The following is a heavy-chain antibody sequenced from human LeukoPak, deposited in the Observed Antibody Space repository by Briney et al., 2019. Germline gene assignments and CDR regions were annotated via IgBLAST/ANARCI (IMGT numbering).Heavy chain of an antibody. CDR2: ISSSGSTI. CDR3: ARDSSEWLQSGAFDY. CDR1: GFTFSSYE. D-gene: IGHD5-24*01. J-gene: IGHJ4*02. V-gene: IGHV3-48*03. Sequence: GGSLRLSCAASGFTFSSYEMNWVRQAPGKGLEWVSYISSSGSTIYYADSVKGRFTISRDNAKNSLYLQMNSLRAEDTAVYYCARDSSEWLQSGAFDYWGQGTLVTVSS.